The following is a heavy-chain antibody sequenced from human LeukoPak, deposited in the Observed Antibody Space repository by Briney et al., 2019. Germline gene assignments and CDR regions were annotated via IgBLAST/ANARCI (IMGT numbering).Heavy chain of an antibody. J-gene: IGHJ4*02. CDR2: IYYSGST. V-gene: IGHV4-59*01. D-gene: IGHD2-15*01. CDR1: GGSISSYY. Sequence: KPSETLSLTCTVSGGSISSYYWSWLRQPPGKGLEWIGYIYYSGSTNYNPSLKSRVTISLDTSKIQFSLKMTSVTAADTAVYYCARNPSGYYGRYFDYWGQGTLVTVSS. CDR3: ARNPSGYYGRYFDY.